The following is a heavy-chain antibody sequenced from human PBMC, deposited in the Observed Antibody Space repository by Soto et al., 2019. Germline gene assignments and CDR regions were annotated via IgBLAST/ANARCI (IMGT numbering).Heavy chain of an antibody. D-gene: IGHD6-13*01. CDR2: ISYDGSNK. V-gene: IGHV3-30*18. CDR3: AKWGRGSSWYWFDP. Sequence: GGSLRLSCAASGFTFSSYGMHWVRQAPGKGLEWVAVISYDGSNKYYADSVKGRFTISRDNSKNTLYLQMNSLRAEDTAVYYCAKWGRGSSWYWFDPWGQGTLVTVSS. J-gene: IGHJ5*02. CDR1: GFTFSSYG.